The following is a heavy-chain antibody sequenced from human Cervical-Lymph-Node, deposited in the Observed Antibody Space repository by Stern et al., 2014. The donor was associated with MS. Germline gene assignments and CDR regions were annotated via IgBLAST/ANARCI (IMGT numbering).Heavy chain of an antibody. J-gene: IGHJ4*02. CDR3: AREHSAMGFGY. Sequence: QVQLVQSGAEVKKPGASVKVSCKASGYTFTSYCIHWVRQAPGQGLEWMGIINPSGGSTSHAQKFQGRVTLIRDTSTSTVYMELNSLRSEDTAVYYCAREHSAMGFGYWGQGTLVTVSS. D-gene: IGHD5-18*01. CDR1: GYTFTSYC. CDR2: INPSGGST. V-gene: IGHV1-46*01.